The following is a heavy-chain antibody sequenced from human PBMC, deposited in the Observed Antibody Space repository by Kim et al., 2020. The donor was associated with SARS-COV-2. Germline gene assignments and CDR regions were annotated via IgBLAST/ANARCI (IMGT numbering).Heavy chain of an antibody. Sequence: GGSLRLSCAASGFTFSSYAMSWVRQAPGKGLEWVSAISGSAGSTYYADSVKGRFTISRANSKNTLYLQMNSLSAEAADVSYYENDARYVILTGYTYFYY. CDR2: ISGSAGST. CDR3: ENDARYVILTGYTYFYY. CDR1: GFTFSSYA. J-gene: IGHJ6*03. V-gene: IGHV3-23*01. D-gene: IGHD3-9*01.